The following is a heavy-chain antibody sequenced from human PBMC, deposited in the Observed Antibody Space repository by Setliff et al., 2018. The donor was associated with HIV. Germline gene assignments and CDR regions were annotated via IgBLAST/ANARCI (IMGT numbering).Heavy chain of an antibody. CDR1: GGSISSGSYY. CDR2: LYYSGST. D-gene: IGHD1-26*01. Sequence: SETLSLTCTVSGGSISSGSYYWSWIRQPAGKGLEWIGSLYYSGSTYYNPSLKSRVTISLDTSKTQFSLKLSSVTAADTAVYYCARGQPQGGGTYWSAFDIWGQGTMVTVSS. V-gene: IGHV4-61*10. CDR3: ARGQPQGGGTYWSAFDI. J-gene: IGHJ3*02.